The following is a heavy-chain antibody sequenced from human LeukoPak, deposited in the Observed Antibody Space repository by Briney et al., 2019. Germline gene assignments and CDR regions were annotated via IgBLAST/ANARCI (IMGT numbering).Heavy chain of an antibody. J-gene: IGHJ5*02. CDR1: GGSISSGGYS. V-gene: IGHV4-30-2*01. D-gene: IGHD3-22*01. Sequence: PSETLSLTCAVSGGSISSGGYSWSWIRQPPGTGLEWIGYIYHSGSTYYNPSLKSRVTISVDRSKNQFSLKLSSVTAADTAVYYCARTAYAYYDSSGYYEEWFDPWGQGTLVTVSS. CDR3: ARTAYAYYDSSGYYEEWFDP. CDR2: IYHSGST.